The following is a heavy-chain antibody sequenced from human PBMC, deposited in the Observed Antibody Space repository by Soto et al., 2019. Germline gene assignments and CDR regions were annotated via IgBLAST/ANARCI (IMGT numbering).Heavy chain of an antibody. D-gene: IGHD6-6*01. V-gene: IGHV1-69*13. CDR1: GGTFSSYA. CDR3: ARGLATLPVFAFDI. J-gene: IGHJ3*02. Sequence: SVKVSCKASGGTFSSYAISWVRQAPGQGLEWMGGIIPIFGTANYAQKFQGRVTITADESTSTAYMELSSLRSEDTAVYYCARGLATLPVFAFDIWGQGTMVTVSS. CDR2: IIPIFGTA.